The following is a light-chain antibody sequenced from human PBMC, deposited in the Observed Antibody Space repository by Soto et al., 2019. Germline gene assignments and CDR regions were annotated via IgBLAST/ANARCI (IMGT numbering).Light chain of an antibody. CDR3: QQRSNWLIT. J-gene: IGKJ5*01. V-gene: IGKV3-11*01. CDR2: DAS. CDR1: QSVSIY. Sequence: ETVLTQSPATLSLSPGERATLSCRASQSVSIYLAWYQQKPGQAPRLLIYDASKRAPGVPARFSGSGSGTDFSLTISSLEPEDFAVYYCQQRSNWLITFGQGTRLEIK.